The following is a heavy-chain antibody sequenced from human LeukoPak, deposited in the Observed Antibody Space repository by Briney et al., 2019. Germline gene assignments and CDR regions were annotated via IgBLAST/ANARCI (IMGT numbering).Heavy chain of an antibody. CDR3: ARAFEYSSSSVDY. CDR1: GYSISSGYY. D-gene: IGHD6-6*01. CDR2: IYHSGST. V-gene: IGHV4-38-2*01. J-gene: IGHJ4*02. Sequence: PSETLSLTCAVSGYSISSGYYWGWIRQPPGKGLEWIGSIYHSGSTYYNPSLKSRVTISVDTSKNHFPLKLSSVTAADTAVYYCARAFEYSSSSVDYWGQGTLVTVSS.